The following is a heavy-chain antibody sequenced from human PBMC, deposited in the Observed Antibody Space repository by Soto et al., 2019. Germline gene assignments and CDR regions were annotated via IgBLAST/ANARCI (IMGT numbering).Heavy chain of an antibody. CDR1: GLTVSSSA. Sequence: SEWGGGLVQPGGSLRLSCAASGLTVSSSAMTWVRQAPGKGLEWISSITGDGKATYYADSVKGRFTISKDISTNTLFLQMNSLRGEDTATYYCARILRSWGQGTLVTVSS. CDR3: ARILRS. J-gene: IGHJ5*02. V-gene: IGHV3-23*01. D-gene: IGHD3-9*01. CDR2: ITGDGKAT.